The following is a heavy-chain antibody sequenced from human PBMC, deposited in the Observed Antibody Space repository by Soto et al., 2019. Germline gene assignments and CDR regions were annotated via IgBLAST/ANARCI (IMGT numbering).Heavy chain of an antibody. V-gene: IGHV4-30-2*01. CDR2: IYHSGST. Sequence: QLQLQESGSGLVKPSQTLSLTCAVSGGSISSGGYSWSWIRQPPGKGLEWIGYIYHSGSTYYNPSLKSRVTISVDRYKNKFSLKLGSVTAADTAVYYCARGRRLQRWLQLDYWGQGTLVTVSS. D-gene: IGHD5-12*01. CDR1: GGSISSGGYS. J-gene: IGHJ4*02. CDR3: ARGRRLQRWLQLDY.